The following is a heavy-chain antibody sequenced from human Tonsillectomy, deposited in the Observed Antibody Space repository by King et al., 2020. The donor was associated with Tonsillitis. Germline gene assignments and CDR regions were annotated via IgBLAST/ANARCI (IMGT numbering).Heavy chain of an antibody. J-gene: IGHJ3*02. D-gene: IGHD6-19*01. V-gene: IGHV4-61*02. Sequence: VQLQESGPGLVKPSQTLSLTCTVSGGSISSSNYYWTWIRQPAGKGLEWIGRIYTSGTTNYNPSLEIRVTISLDTSTNQFSLKLGSVTAADTAVHYCARGESSGLYRGSFDIWGQGKMVTVSS. CDR1: GGSISSSNYY. CDR2: IYTSGTT. CDR3: ARGESSGLYRGSFDI.